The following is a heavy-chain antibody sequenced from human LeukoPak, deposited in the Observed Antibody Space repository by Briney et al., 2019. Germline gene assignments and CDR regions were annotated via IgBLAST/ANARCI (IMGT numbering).Heavy chain of an antibody. CDR1: GFTFNTYA. CDR3: ATDGDNRYYYDSTGYPPLGY. Sequence: GRSLRLSCAASGFTFNTYAMHWVRQAPGKGLEWVTVISYDGSKTYYADSVKGRFTVSRDNSKNTLYLQMNSLRVEDSAVYFCATDGDNRYYYDSTGYPPLGYWGQGTLVTVSS. J-gene: IGHJ4*02. V-gene: IGHV3-30*03. CDR2: ISYDGSKT. D-gene: IGHD3-22*01.